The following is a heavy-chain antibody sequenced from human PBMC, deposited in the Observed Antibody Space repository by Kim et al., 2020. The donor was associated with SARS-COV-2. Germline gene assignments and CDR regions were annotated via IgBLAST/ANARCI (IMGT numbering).Heavy chain of an antibody. J-gene: IGHJ4*02. Sequence: NGNTKYAQSLQGRVTMTTDTSTSTAYMELRSLRSDDTAVYYCARVPGYFDYWGQGTLVTVSS. V-gene: IGHV1-18*01. CDR2: NGNT. CDR3: ARVPGYFDY.